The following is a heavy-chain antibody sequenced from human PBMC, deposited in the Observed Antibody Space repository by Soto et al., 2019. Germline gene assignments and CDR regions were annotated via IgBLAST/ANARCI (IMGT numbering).Heavy chain of an antibody. V-gene: IGHV3-53*01. Sequence: GGSLRLSCAASGFTVSSNYMSWVRQAPGKGLEWVSVIYSVGSTYYADSVKGRFTISRDNSKNTLYLQMNSLRAEDTAVYYCAKDRRDSSGYYALDYWGQGTLVTVSS. CDR2: IYSVGST. D-gene: IGHD3-22*01. CDR3: AKDRRDSSGYYALDY. J-gene: IGHJ4*02. CDR1: GFTVSSNY.